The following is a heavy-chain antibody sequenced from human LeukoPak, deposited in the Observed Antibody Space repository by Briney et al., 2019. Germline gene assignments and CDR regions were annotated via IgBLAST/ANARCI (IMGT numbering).Heavy chain of an antibody. CDR3: AKGRDWSSYWYFDL. J-gene: IGHJ2*01. V-gene: IGHV3-23*01. D-gene: IGHD2-21*02. CDR2: ISCSGGST. CDR1: GFTFSSYA. Sequence: GGSLRLSCAASGFTFSSYAMSWVRQAPGKGLEWVSAISCSGGSTYSADSVKGRFTISRDNSKNTLYLQMNSLRAEDTAVYYCAKGRDWSSYWYFDLWGRGTLVTVSS.